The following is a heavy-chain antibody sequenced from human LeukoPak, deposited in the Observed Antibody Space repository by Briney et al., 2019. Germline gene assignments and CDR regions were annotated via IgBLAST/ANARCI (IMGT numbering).Heavy chain of an antibody. J-gene: IGHJ4*02. CDR1: GFTFSSYA. CDR3: AREGASSGSYSY. V-gene: IGHV3-64*01. D-gene: IGHD1-26*01. CDR2: ISSNGDST. Sequence: GGSLRLSCAASGFTFSSYAMSWVRQAPGKGLEWVSAISSNGDSTYYANSVQGRFTISRDNSKNTLYLQMGSLRVEDMGVYYCAREGASSGSYSYWGQGTLVTVSS.